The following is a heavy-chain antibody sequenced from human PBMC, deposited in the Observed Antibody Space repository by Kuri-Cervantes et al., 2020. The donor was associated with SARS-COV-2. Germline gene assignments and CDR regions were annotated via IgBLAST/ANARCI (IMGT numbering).Heavy chain of an antibody. CDR2: IKQDGSEK. J-gene: IGHJ6*02. CDR1: GSTFSSYW. CDR3: ARDSRGDLQYIYGLDV. Sequence: GESLKFSCAASGSTFSSYWMSWARQAPGKGLEWVANIKQDGSEKYYVDSVKGRFTISRDNAKNSLYLQMNSLRAEDTAVYYCARDSRGDLQYIYGLDVWGQGNTVTVSS. V-gene: IGHV3-7*03. D-gene: IGHD3-10*01.